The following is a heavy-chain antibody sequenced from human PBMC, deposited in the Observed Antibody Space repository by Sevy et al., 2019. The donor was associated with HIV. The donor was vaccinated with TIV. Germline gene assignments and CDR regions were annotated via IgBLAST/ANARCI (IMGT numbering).Heavy chain of an antibody. CDR2: IYHSGNT. V-gene: IGHV4-38-2*01. D-gene: IGHD2-15*01. CDR3: ARARGVAAPVDIDS. J-gene: IGHJ4*02. Sequence: ASETLSLTCAVSGYSVSSGYFWGWIRQPPGKGLEWIGNIYHSGNTYYNPSLKSRVTFSVDTSKNQFSLKLSSVTAADTAVYYCARARGVAAPVDIDSWGQGIMVTVSS. CDR1: GYSVSSGYF.